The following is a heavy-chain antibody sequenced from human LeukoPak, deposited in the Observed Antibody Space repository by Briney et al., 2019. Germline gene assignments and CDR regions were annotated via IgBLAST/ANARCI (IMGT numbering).Heavy chain of an antibody. CDR3: ATVLIASGWIAYFDY. D-gene: IGHD6-19*01. V-gene: IGHV1-46*01. CDR2: ISPSGGST. CDR1: GYTFTGYW. Sequence: ASVKLSCKAFGYTFTGYWMHWVRQAPGQGPEWMGVISPSGGSTIYAQKFQGRVTMTEDTSTDTAYMELSSLRSEDTAVYYCATVLIASGWIAYFDYWGQGTLVTVSS. J-gene: IGHJ4*02.